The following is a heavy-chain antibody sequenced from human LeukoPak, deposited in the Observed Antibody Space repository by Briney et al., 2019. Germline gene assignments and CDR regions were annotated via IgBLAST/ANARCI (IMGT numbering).Heavy chain of an antibody. Sequence: GASVKVSCKASGYTFTSYGISWVRQAPGQGLEWMGWISAYNGNTNYAQKLQGRVTMTTDTSTSTAYMELRSLRSDDTAVYYCASGVRFLEWVNWFDPWGQGTLVTVSS. CDR2: ISAYNGNT. V-gene: IGHV1-18*01. D-gene: IGHD3-3*01. CDR3: ASGVRFLEWVNWFDP. CDR1: GYTFTSYG. J-gene: IGHJ5*02.